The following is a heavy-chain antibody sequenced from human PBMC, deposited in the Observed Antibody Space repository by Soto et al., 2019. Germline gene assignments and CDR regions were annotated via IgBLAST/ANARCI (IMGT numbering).Heavy chain of an antibody. V-gene: IGHV2-5*02. CDR3: ARLVAAGITYYFDS. CDR2: IYWDDDK. J-gene: IGHJ4*02. Sequence: SGPTLVNPTQTLTLTCPFSAFSLSTSGVGVGWIRQPPGKALEWLTFIYWDDDKRYSPSLKSRLTITKDTSKNQVVLTMTNMDPVDTATYYCARLVAAGITYYFDSWGQGTLVTSPQ. CDR1: AFSLSTSGVG. D-gene: IGHD2-21*01.